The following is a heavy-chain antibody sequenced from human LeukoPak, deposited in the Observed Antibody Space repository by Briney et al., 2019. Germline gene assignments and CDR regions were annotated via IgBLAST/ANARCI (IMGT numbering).Heavy chain of an antibody. CDR2: IYTSGST. CDR3: ARDGGPTPKGGLNWFDP. Sequence: SETLSLTCTVSGGSISSYYWSWIRQPPGKGLEWIGRIYTSGSTNYNPSLKSRVTMSVDTSKNQFSLKLSSVTAADTAVYYCARDGGPTPKGGLNWFDPWGQGTLVTVSS. J-gene: IGHJ5*02. D-gene: IGHD3-16*01. CDR1: GGSISSYY. V-gene: IGHV4-4*07.